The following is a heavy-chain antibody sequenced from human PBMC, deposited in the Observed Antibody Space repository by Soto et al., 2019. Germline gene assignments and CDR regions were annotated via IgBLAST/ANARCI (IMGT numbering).Heavy chain of an antibody. CDR2: ISGSGGST. Sequence: GSLRLSCAASGFTFGSYAMSWVRQAPGKGLEWVSAISGSGGSTYYADSVKGRFTISRDNSKNTLYLQMNSLRAEDTAVYYCAKALTEFVELEPTGYWGQGTLVTVSS. CDR3: AKALTEFVELEPTGY. J-gene: IGHJ4*02. V-gene: IGHV3-23*01. D-gene: IGHD1-1*01. CDR1: GFTFGSYA.